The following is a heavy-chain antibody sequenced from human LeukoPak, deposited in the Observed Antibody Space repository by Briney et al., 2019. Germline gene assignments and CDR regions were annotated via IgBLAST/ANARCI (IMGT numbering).Heavy chain of an antibody. CDR1: GGSFSGYY. D-gene: IGHD6-13*01. CDR3: ARGLGKLIAAAGRNWFDP. CDR2: INHSGSI. V-gene: IGHV4-34*01. J-gene: IGHJ5*02. Sequence: SETLSLTCAVYGGSFSGYYWSWIRQPPGKGLEWIGEINHSGSINYNPSLKSRVTISVGTSKNQFSLKLSSVTAADTAVYYCARGLGKLIAAAGRNWFDPWGQGTLVTVSS.